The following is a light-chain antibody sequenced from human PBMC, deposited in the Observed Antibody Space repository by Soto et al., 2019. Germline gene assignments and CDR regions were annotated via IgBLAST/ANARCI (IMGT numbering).Light chain of an antibody. Sequence: DIQMTQSSATLSASVGDRVTITCRASQRVDRWLAWYQQKPGQAPKLLISDASTLESGVPSRFSGSGSVTEFTLTITSLQPDDFATYYCQQYKDYTYTFGQGTKVDIK. CDR3: QQYKDYTYT. CDR2: DAS. J-gene: IGKJ1*01. V-gene: IGKV1-5*01. CDR1: QRVDRW.